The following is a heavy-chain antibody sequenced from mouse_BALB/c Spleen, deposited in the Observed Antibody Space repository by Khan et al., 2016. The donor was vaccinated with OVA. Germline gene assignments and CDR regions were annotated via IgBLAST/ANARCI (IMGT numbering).Heavy chain of an antibody. CDR3: VRSWADSRYDGYFDV. CDR1: GYTFPSYT. J-gene: IGHJ1*01. D-gene: IGHD2-14*01. CDR2: INPSNGYT. V-gene: IGHV1-4*01. Sequence: QVQLQQSGAELARPGASVKMSCKASGYTFPSYTMHWVKQRPGQGLEWIGYINPSNGYTNYNQKFKDKATLTADKSSSTADMQLSSLTSEDSAVYYCVRSWADSRYDGYFDVWGAGTTVTVSS.